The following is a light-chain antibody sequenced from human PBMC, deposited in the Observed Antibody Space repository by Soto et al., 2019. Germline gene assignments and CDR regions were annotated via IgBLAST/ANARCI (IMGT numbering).Light chain of an antibody. CDR1: QGLVHSNGDTF. CDR2: QVS. J-gene: IGKJ2*01. CDR3: MQGTHWPYT. V-gene: IGKV2-30*02. Sequence: DVVMTQSPLSLPVTLGQPASISCRSSQGLVHSNGDTFLSWFQQRPGQSPRRLIYQVSNRDSGVPDRFSCSGSGTDFTLTISRVEAEDVAIYYCMQGTHWPYTFGQGTKLEI.